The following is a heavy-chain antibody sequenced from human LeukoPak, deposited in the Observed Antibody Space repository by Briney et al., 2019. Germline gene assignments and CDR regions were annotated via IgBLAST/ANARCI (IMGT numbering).Heavy chain of an antibody. J-gene: IGHJ4*02. Sequence: PGRSLRLSCAASGFTFGSYGMHWVRQAPGKGLEWVAVISYDGSNKYYADSVKGRFTISRDNSKNTLYLQMNSLRAEDTAVYYCAKGTDSRPFDYWGQGTLVTVSS. CDR1: GFTFGSYG. V-gene: IGHV3-30*18. CDR3: AKGTDSRPFDY. CDR2: ISYDGSNK.